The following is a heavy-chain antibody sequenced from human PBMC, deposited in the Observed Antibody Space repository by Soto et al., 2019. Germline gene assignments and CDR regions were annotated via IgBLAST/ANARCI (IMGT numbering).Heavy chain of an antibody. CDR3: ASGKSQMTQDRMGFYYYMDV. D-gene: IGHD2-15*01. CDR2: VIPLLDAS. V-gene: IGHV1-69*08. Sequence: QVQLVQSGAEVKKPGSSVRISCAASGATFNDYTFTWVRRAPGQGLEWMGRVIPLLDASNYAEKFQYRVTINADRSTSTVYMELSGLKSEDSAIYYCASGKSQMTQDRMGFYYYMDVWGKGTTVTVSS. J-gene: IGHJ6*03. CDR1: GATFNDYT.